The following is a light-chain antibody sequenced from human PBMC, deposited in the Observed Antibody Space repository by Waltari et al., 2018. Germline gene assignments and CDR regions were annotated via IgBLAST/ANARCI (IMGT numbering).Light chain of an antibody. Sequence: QSVLTQPPSVSGAPGQRVTIPCTGSSSNIGAGYDVHWYQQLPGTAPKLPIYGNSNRPAGVPDRFSGSKSGTSASLAITGLQAEDEADYYCQSYDSSLVFGGGTKLTVL. CDR3: QSYDSSLV. V-gene: IGLV1-40*01. CDR2: GNS. CDR1: SSNIGAGYD. J-gene: IGLJ2*01.